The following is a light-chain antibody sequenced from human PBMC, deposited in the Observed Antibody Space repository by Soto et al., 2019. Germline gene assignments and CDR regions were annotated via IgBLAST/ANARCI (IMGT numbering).Light chain of an antibody. J-gene: IGKJ1*01. CDR2: GAS. CDR3: HQYGDSPWT. V-gene: IGKV3-20*01. Sequence: EIVLTQSPGTLSLSPGERATLSCRASQSVSSNYLAWYQQKPGQAPRLLIYGASSRATGIPDRFSGSGSGTDFTLTISRLEPEDFAVYYSHQYGDSPWTFGQGTKVDIK. CDR1: QSVSSNY.